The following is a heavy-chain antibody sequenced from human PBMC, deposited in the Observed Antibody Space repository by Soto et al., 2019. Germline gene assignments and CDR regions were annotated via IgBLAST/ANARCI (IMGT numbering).Heavy chain of an antibody. V-gene: IGHV1-69*13. CDR2: IIPIFGTA. D-gene: IGHD6-19*01. Sequence: SVKVSCKASGGTFRSYAISWVRQAPGQGLEWMGGIIPIFGTANYAQKFQGRVTITADESTSTAYMELSSLRSEDTAVYYCARDSSGWSRGEDYGMDVWGQGTTVTV. CDR3: ARDSSGWSRGEDYGMDV. J-gene: IGHJ6*02. CDR1: GGTFRSYA.